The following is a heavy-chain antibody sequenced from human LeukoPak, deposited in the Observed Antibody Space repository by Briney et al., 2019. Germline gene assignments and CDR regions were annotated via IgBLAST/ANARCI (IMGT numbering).Heavy chain of an antibody. Sequence: GGSLRLSCAASGFTFSSYWMHWVRQAPGKGLVWVSRVNSDGSDTIYADSVKGRCTISRDNTKNTVFLQMNSLRVEDTAVYYCARGGYGHGFDIWGQGTMVTVSS. CDR3: ARGGYGHGFDI. CDR1: GFTFSSYW. J-gene: IGHJ3*02. V-gene: IGHV3-74*01. D-gene: IGHD5-12*01. CDR2: VNSDGSDT.